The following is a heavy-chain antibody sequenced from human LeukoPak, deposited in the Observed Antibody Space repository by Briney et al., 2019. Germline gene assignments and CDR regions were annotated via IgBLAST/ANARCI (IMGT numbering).Heavy chain of an antibody. J-gene: IGHJ5*01. CDR1: GGSISSSTYH. CDR2: IYYSGNT. D-gene: IGHD2-15*01. V-gene: IGHV4-39*01. Sequence: SETLSLTCTVSGGSISSSTYHWGWIRQPPGKGLEWIGSIYYSGNTYYNPSLKSRVTISVDTSKNQFSVRLSSVTAADTAVYYCARHSSPHAGSSSWYDFWGQGTLVTVSS. CDR3: ARHSSPHAGSSSWYDF.